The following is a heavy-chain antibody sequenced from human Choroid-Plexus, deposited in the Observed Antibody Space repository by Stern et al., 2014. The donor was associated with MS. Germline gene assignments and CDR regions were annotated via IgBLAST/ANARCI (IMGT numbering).Heavy chain of an antibody. CDR1: GFTFGSCA. Sequence: VQLVESGGGVVQPGRPLRLSCVAPGFTFGSCAMHWVRQAPGKGLEWVAGVLFDGSNKYDADSVKGRFTISRDNSQNTLYMQMSSLRPEDTAVYYCAKDRQYLTYFFDHWGQGSLVTVSS. J-gene: IGHJ5*02. D-gene: IGHD2/OR15-2a*01. CDR2: VLFDGSNK. V-gene: IGHV3-30*18. CDR3: AKDRQYLTYFFDH.